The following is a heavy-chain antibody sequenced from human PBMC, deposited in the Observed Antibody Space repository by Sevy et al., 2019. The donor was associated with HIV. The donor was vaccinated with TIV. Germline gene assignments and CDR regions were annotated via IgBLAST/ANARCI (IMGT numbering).Heavy chain of an antibody. Sequence: SETLSLTCAVYGGSFSGYYWNWIRQPPGKGLERIGEINHTGSTNYNPSLKSRVTISVDTSKTQVSLKLSSVTAADTAIYYCARAPPIVVVPGAPSWFDPWRQGTLVTVSS. D-gene: IGHD2-2*01. CDR2: INHTGST. CDR3: ARAPPIVVVPGAPSWFDP. J-gene: IGHJ5*02. CDR1: GGSFSGYY. V-gene: IGHV4-34*01.